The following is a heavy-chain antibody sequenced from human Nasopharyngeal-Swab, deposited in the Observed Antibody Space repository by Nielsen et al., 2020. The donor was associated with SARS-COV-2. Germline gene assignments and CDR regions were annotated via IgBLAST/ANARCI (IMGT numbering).Heavy chain of an antibody. Sequence: GESLKISCAASGFTFSSYGMNWVRQAPGKGLEWVSSISSSSSYIYYADSVKGRFTISRDNAKNSLYLQMNSLRAEDTAVYYCASVRGYSGYDLGIFDYWGQGTLVTVSS. CDR3: ASVRGYSGYDLGIFDY. D-gene: IGHD5-12*01. CDR2: ISSSSSYI. CDR1: GFTFSSYG. J-gene: IGHJ4*02. V-gene: IGHV3-21*01.